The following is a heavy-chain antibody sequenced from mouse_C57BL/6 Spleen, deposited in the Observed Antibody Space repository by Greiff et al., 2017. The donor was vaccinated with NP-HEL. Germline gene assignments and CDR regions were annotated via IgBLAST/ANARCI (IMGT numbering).Heavy chain of an antibody. CDR3: ARVTGLRFDY. CDR1: GYSITSGYY. Sequence: EVKLEESGPGLVKPSPSLSLTCSVTGYSITSGYYWNWIRQFPGNKLEWMGYISYDGSNNYNPSLKNRISITRDTSKNQFFLKLNSVTTEDTATYYCARVTGLRFDYWGQGTTLTVSS. J-gene: IGHJ2*01. V-gene: IGHV3-6*01. D-gene: IGHD2-4*01. CDR2: ISYDGSN.